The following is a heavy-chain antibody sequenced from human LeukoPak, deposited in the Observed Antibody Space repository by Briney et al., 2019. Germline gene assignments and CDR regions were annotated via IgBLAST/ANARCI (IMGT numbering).Heavy chain of an antibody. D-gene: IGHD4-11*01. CDR1: GYTFTSYY. V-gene: IGHV1-2*02. CDR2: INPNSGGT. Sequence: ASVKVSCKASGYTFTSYYMHWVRQAPGQGLEWMGWINPNSGGTNYAQKFQGRVTMTRDTSISTAYMELSRLRSDDTAVYYCARDSSNYEGKSFDPWGQGTLVTVSS. CDR3: ARDSSNYEGKSFDP. J-gene: IGHJ5*02.